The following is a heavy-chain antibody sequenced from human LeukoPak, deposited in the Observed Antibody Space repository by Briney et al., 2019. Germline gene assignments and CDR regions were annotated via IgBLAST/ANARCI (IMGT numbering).Heavy chain of an antibody. D-gene: IGHD2-2*01. V-gene: IGHV1-2*02. CDR2: INLNSGGT. CDR1: GYTFTGYY. J-gene: IGHJ4*02. Sequence: SVKVSCKASGYTFTGYYMHWVRQAPGQGHGWMGLINLNSGGTNYEQKFQGRLIMTRDTSISTVYIELSRLRSDDTAVYCWARGVGVGYCRSTSCSELDYWGEGTLVTVPS. CDR3: ARGVGVGYCRSTSCSELDY.